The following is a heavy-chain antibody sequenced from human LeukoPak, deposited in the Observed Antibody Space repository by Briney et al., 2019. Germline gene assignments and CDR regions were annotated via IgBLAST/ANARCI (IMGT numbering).Heavy chain of an antibody. CDR1: GGAISSSNW. Sequence: SETLSLTCAVSGGAISSSNWWSWVRQPPGKGLEWIGEIYHTGSTNYNPSLKSRATISVDKSKNQFSLRLSSVTAADTAVYYCARVLDGGNSNWFDPWGQGTLVTVSS. D-gene: IGHD4-23*01. CDR2: IYHTGST. J-gene: IGHJ5*02. V-gene: IGHV4-4*02. CDR3: ARVLDGGNSNWFDP.